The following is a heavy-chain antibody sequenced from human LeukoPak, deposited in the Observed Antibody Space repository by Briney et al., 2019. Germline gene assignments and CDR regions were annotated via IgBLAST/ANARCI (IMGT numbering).Heavy chain of an antibody. J-gene: IGHJ4*02. D-gene: IGHD1-26*01. CDR3: ARGAGGSYYLPFDY. V-gene: IGHV1-69*13. CDR1: GYTFTSYA. CDR2: IIPIFGTA. Sequence: SVKVSCKASGYTFTSYAISWVRQAPGQGLEWMGGIIPIFGTANYAQKFQGRVTITADESTSTAYMELSSLRSEDTAVYYCARGAGGSYYLPFDYWGQGTLVTVSS.